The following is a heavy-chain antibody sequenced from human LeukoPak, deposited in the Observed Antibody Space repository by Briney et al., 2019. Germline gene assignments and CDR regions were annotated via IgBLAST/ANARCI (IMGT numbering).Heavy chain of an antibody. Sequence: QPGGSLRLSCAASGFTFSSYAMSWVRQAPGKGLEWVSAISGSGGSTYYADSVKGRFIISRDNSKNTLYLQMNSLRAEDTAVYYCAKGEFAVTLPYYYYGMDVWGQGTTVTVSS. J-gene: IGHJ6*02. D-gene: IGHD4-17*01. V-gene: IGHV3-23*01. CDR3: AKGEFAVTLPYYYYGMDV. CDR1: GFTFSSYA. CDR2: ISGSGGST.